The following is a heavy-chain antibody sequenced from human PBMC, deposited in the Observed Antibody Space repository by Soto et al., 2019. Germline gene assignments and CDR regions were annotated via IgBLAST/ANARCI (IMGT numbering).Heavy chain of an antibody. CDR3: TKDTGYLSMDA. J-gene: IGHJ6*02. V-gene: IGHV3-23*01. CDR1: GFTFNTNA. CDR2: ISGTGSRT. Sequence: LRLSCAASGFTFNTNAMSWVRQAPGKGLEWVSSISGTGSRTYYADSVKGRFTIARDNSKNTVSLQMNNLRAEDTGLYYCTKDTGYLSMDAWGQGTTVTVSS. D-gene: IGHD6-25*01.